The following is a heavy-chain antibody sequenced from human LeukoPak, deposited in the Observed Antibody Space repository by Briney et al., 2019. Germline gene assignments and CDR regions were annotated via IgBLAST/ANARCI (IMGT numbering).Heavy chain of an antibody. D-gene: IGHD3-3*01. CDR3: ARGLNNRKSGRRFDVFEI. J-gene: IGHJ3*02. CDR2: VYYSGST. CDR1: GGSISSYY. Sequence: PSETLSLTCTVSGGSISSYYWSWIRQPPGKGLEWIGYVYYSGSTNYDPSLKSRVTISADTSKNQFSLRLSSVTAADTAVYYCARGLNNRKSGRRFDVFEIWGQGTMVTVSS. V-gene: IGHV4-59*01.